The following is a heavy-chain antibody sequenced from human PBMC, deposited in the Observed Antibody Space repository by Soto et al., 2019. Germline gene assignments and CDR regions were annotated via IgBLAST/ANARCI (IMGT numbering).Heavy chain of an antibody. CDR1: GITFINSA. D-gene: IGHD3-10*01. J-gene: IGHJ5*01. Sequence: RASVKVSCKTSGITFINSAVQWVRQARGQRPEWIGWIAVGSGNTNYAQKFQGGVTITRDMSTTTAYMELSSLRSEDTALYYCAADPFYYGSGDFTPQRFDPWGQGTLVTVSS. V-gene: IGHV1-58*01. CDR2: IAVGSGNT. CDR3: AADPFYYGSGDFTPQRFDP.